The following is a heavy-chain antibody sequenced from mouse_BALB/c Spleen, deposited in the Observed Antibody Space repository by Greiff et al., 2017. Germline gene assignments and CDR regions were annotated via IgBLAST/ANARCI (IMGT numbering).Heavy chain of an antibody. CDR2: INPSNGGT. D-gene: IGHD1-2*01. V-gene: IGHV1S81*02. CDR1: GYTFTRYY. Sequence: VQLQHSGAELVKPGASVKLSCKASGYTFTRYYMYWVKQRPGQGLEWIGEINPSNGGTNFNEKFKSKTTLTVDKSSSTAYMQLSSLTSEDSAVYYCTTATREDGGQGTTLTVSS. J-gene: IGHJ2*01. CDR3: TTATRED.